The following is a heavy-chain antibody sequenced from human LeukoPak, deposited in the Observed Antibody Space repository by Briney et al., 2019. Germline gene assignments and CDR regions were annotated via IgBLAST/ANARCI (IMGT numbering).Heavy chain of an antibody. Sequence: PGGSLRLSCAASGFTFSSYAMRWVRQAPGKGLEWVSAISGSGGSTYYADSVKGRFTISRDNSKNTLYLQMNSLRAEDTAVYYCAKDQRQDYYDSSGYLPDAFDIWGQGTMVTVSS. CDR1: GFTFSSYA. J-gene: IGHJ3*02. V-gene: IGHV3-23*01. D-gene: IGHD3-22*01. CDR3: AKDQRQDYYDSSGYLPDAFDI. CDR2: ISGSGGST.